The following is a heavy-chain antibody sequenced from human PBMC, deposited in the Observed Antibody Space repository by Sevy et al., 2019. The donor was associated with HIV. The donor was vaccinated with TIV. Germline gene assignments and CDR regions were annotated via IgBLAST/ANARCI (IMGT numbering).Heavy chain of an antibody. CDR2: ISYDGSNK. V-gene: IGHV3-30*04. Sequence: GGSLRLSSAASGFTFSSYAMHWVRQAPGKGLEWVAVISYDGSNKYYADSVKGRFTISRDNSKNTLYLQMNSLRAEDTAVYYCARVLVSIAAASPTSFYSGMDVWGQGTTVTVSS. D-gene: IGHD6-13*01. J-gene: IGHJ6*02. CDR3: ARVLVSIAAASPTSFYSGMDV. CDR1: GFTFSSYA.